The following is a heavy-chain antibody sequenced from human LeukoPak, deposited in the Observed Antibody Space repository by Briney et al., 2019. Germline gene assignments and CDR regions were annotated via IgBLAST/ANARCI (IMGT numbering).Heavy chain of an antibody. J-gene: IGHJ4*02. V-gene: IGHV1-24*01. CDR2: FDPEDAET. CDR3: ATGGSLIVGETGFDY. Sequence: GASVKVSCKVSGYTLTELSMHWVRQAPGKGLEWMASFDPEDAETIYAQKFQGRVTMTEDTSTDTAYMELSSLRSDDTAVYYCATGGSLIVGETGFDYWGQGTLVTVSS. CDR1: GYTLTELS. D-gene: IGHD1-26*01.